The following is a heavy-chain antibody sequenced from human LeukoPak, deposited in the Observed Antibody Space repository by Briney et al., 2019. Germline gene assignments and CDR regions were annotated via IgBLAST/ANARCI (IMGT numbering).Heavy chain of an antibody. J-gene: IGHJ4*02. CDR3: TTGGSITMVRGVIVIDY. Sequence: GGSLRLSCLTSGFTFVNASMSWVRQAPGKGLEWVGLMKSKTDGGTTDYAAPVKGRFTISRDDSKNTLYLQMNSLKTEDTAVYYCTTGGSITMVRGVIVIDYWGQGTLVTVSS. CDR1: GFTFVNAS. V-gene: IGHV3-15*01. CDR2: MKSKTDGGTT. D-gene: IGHD3-10*01.